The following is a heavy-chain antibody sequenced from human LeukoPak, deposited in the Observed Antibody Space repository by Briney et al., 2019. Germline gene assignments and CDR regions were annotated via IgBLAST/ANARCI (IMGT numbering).Heavy chain of an antibody. CDR3: ARGAAGYSYG. Sequence: SETLSLTCTVSGDSVTSANHYWSWIRQPPGKGLEWIGYFYYSGSTNYNPSLKSRVSISVDTSKNQFSLKLSSVTAADTAVYYCARGAAGYSYGWGQGTLVTVSS. V-gene: IGHV4-61*01. J-gene: IGHJ4*02. CDR1: GDSVTSANHY. CDR2: FYYSGST. D-gene: IGHD5-18*01.